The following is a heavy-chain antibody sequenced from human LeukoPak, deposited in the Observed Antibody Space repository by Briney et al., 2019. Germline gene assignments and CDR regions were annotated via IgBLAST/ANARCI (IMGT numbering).Heavy chain of an antibody. CDR3: AKDMRPGKSYGYGSAFDY. Sequence: AGGSLRLSCAASGFTFSSYGMHWLRQAPGKGLEWVAVISYDGFNKYYADSVKGRFTISRDNSKNTLYLQMNSLGAEDTAVYYCAKDMRPGKSYGYGSAFDYWGQGTLVTVSS. D-gene: IGHD5-18*01. V-gene: IGHV3-30*18. CDR1: GFTFSSYG. CDR2: ISYDGFNK. J-gene: IGHJ4*02.